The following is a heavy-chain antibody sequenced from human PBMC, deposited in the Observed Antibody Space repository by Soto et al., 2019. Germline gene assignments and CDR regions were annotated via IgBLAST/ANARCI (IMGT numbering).Heavy chain of an antibody. Sequence: EVQLVESGGGLVQPGGSLRLSCAASGFTFSSYSMNWVRQAPGKGLEWVSVISSSSSAIYYADSVKGRFTISRDNAKNSLYLQMNSLRAEETAVYYCARGSGTSRDYFDYWGQGTLVTVSS. CDR3: ARGSGTSRDYFDY. J-gene: IGHJ4*02. V-gene: IGHV3-48*01. D-gene: IGHD2-2*01. CDR1: GFTFSSYS. CDR2: ISSSSSAI.